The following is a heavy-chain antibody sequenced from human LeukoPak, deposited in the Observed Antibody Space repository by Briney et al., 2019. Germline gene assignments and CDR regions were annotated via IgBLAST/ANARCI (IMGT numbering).Heavy chain of an antibody. CDR2: VSADGSST. J-gene: IGHJ6*03. D-gene: IGHD2-2*01. Sequence: PGGSLRLSCAASGFTFSTYWMHWVRQAPGKGLVWVSRVSADGSSTTYADSVKGRFTISRDNSKNTLYLQMNSLRAEDTAVYYCARPGVVPAAGSEFYYYYYMDVWGKGTTVTVSS. CDR3: ARPGVVPAAGSEFYYYYYMDV. V-gene: IGHV3-74*01. CDR1: GFTFSTYW.